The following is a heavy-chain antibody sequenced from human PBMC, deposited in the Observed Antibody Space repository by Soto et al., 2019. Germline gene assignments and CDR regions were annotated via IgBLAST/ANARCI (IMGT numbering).Heavy chain of an antibody. D-gene: IGHD3-9*01. V-gene: IGHV3-9*01. CDR2: ISWNSGSI. Sequence: ESGGGLVQPGRSLRLSCAASGFTFDDYAMHWVRQAPGKGLEWVSGISWNSGSIGYADSVKGRFTISRDNAKNSLYLQLNSLRAEDTALYYCAKVDILTGYYDYWGQGTLVTVSS. CDR1: GFTFDDYA. J-gene: IGHJ4*02. CDR3: AKVDILTGYYDY.